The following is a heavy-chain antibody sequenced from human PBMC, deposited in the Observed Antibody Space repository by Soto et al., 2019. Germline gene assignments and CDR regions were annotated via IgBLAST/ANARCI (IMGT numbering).Heavy chain of an antibody. CDR1: GGSFSGYY. V-gene: IGHV4-34*01. CDR2: INHSGST. D-gene: IGHD3-10*01. J-gene: IGHJ4*02. Sequence: QVQLQQWGAGLLKPSETLSLTCAVYGGSFSGYYWSWIRQPPGKGLEWIGEINHSGSTNYNPSPNSRITKSVATSTSQFSLKLSSVTAANTDVYYCARRYYYGSGAMYYFDYWGQGTLVTVSS. CDR3: ARRYYYGSGAMYYFDY.